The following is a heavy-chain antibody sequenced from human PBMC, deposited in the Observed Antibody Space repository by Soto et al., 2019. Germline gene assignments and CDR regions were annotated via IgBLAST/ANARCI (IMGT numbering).Heavy chain of an antibody. J-gene: IGHJ6*02. D-gene: IGHD3-10*01. V-gene: IGHV3-23*01. CDR2: ISGSGVST. CDR1: GFTFSSYA. CDR3: AKDISADVLLWFGDYGMDV. Sequence: GGSLRLSCAASGFTFSSYAMSWVRQAPGKGLEWVSAISGSGVSTYYADSVKGRFTISRDNSKNTLYLQMNSLRAEDTAVYYCAKDISADVLLWFGDYGMDVWGQGTTVTVSS.